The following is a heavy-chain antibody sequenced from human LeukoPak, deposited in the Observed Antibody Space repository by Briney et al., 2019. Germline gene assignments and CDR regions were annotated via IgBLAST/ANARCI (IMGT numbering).Heavy chain of an antibody. Sequence: GGSLRLSCAASGFTVSSNYMSWVRRAPGKGLEWVANIKQDGSENYSVDSVKGRFTISRDNTKNSLYLQMNSLRAEDTAVYYCARGFSDDFWSGYPESYYFDYWGQGTLVTVSP. CDR2: IKQDGSEN. J-gene: IGHJ4*02. CDR1: GFTVSSNY. D-gene: IGHD3-3*01. CDR3: ARGFSDDFWSGYPESYYFDY. V-gene: IGHV3-7*01.